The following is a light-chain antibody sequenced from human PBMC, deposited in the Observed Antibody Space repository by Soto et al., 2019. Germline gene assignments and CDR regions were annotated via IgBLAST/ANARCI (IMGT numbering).Light chain of an antibody. V-gene: IGKV3-20*01. J-gene: IGKJ3*01. CDR1: QSLSNRY. Sequence: EILLTQSPGTLSLSPGERAILSCRASQSLSNRYLAWYQQMPGRAPRLLIHGASSRAAGIPDRFSGSGSGTDFTLTINRLEPEDFAVYYCHQYYNSPPFPFGPGTRVDI. CDR2: GAS. CDR3: HQYYNSPPFP.